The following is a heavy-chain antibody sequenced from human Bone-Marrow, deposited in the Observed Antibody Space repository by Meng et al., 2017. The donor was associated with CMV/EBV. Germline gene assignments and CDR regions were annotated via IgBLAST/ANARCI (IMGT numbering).Heavy chain of an antibody. J-gene: IGHJ4*02. CDR3: AKTLAVAGFDY. D-gene: IGHD6-19*01. CDR2: IWYDGSNK. Sequence: QEQLVESGGGMVQPGGSLRVSCAASGFTFRNYGMYWFRQAPGKGLEWVAVIWYDGSNKYYADSVKGRFTISRDNSKNTLYLQMNSLRAEDTAVYYCAKTLAVAGFDYWGQGTLVTVSS. CDR1: GFTFRNYG. V-gene: IGHV3-30*02.